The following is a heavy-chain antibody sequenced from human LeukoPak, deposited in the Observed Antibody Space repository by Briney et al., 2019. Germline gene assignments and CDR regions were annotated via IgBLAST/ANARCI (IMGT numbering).Heavy chain of an antibody. Sequence: SETLSLTCTVSGGSISSSSYYWGWIRQPPGKGLEWIGSIYYSGSTYYNPSLKSRVTISVDTSKNQFSLKLSSVTAADTAVYYCASEEVGATYNWFDPWGQGTLVTVSS. CDR3: ASEEVGATYNWFDP. J-gene: IGHJ5*02. CDR1: GGSISSSSYY. CDR2: IYYSGST. D-gene: IGHD1-26*01. V-gene: IGHV4-39*01.